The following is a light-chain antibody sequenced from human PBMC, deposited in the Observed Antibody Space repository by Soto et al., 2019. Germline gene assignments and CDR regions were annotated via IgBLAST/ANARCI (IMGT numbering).Light chain of an antibody. CDR3: QKYNRAHLT. J-gene: IGKJ4*01. Sequence: DIQVTQSPSSLSASVGDRGTITCRARHDIRNYVAWYQPKPGNAPKLLIYAASTLQSGVPSRFSGGGSRTEFTLTVTSLQPEDVATDYWQKYNRAHLTFGGGTKVEIK. CDR2: AAS. CDR1: HDIRNY. V-gene: IGKV1-27*01.